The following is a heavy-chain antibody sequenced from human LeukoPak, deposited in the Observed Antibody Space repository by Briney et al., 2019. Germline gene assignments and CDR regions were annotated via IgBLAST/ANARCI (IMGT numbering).Heavy chain of an antibody. CDR3: ARLGAGPTYYDFWSGYSSFYFDY. J-gene: IGHJ4*02. CDR2: IHYSGNT. D-gene: IGHD3-3*01. CDR1: GGSTSSSNFY. Sequence: PSETLSLTCTVSGGSTSSSNFYWGWIRQPPGMGLEWIGGIHYSGNTYYNPSLKSRVTISIDTSKNQFSLKLSSATAADTAVYYCARLGAGPTYYDFWSGYSSFYFDYWGQGTLVTVSS. V-gene: IGHV4-39*01.